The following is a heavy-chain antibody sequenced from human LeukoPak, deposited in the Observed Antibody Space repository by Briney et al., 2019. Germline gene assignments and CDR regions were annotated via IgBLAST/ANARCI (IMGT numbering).Heavy chain of an antibody. Sequence: PGGSLRLSCAASGFTSSGYAIHWVRQAPGKGLEWVAVISHDGSNQYYADSVKGRFTISRDNSKNMLFLKMHSLRDEDTAVYYCARVRGYCASTTCLILYGMDVWGQGTTVTVSS. J-gene: IGHJ6*02. CDR2: ISHDGSNQ. CDR3: ARVRGYCASTTCLILYGMDV. V-gene: IGHV3-30*04. D-gene: IGHD2/OR15-2a*01. CDR1: GFTSSGYA.